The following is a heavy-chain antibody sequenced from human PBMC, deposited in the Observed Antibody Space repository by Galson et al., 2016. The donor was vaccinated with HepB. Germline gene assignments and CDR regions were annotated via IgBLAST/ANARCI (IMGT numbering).Heavy chain of an antibody. CDR1: GGSITSRTYH. CDR2: IYYNGTS. J-gene: IGHJ4*02. V-gene: IGHV4-39*02. Sequence: SETLSPTCTVSGGSITSRTYHCGWIRQPPGKGLEWIASIYYNGTSYQRPSLRSRVTISVDTSKNQFSLQLRYVTAADTAVYEWGREVGPAVEFWGQGTLVTVSS. CDR3: GREVGPAVEF.